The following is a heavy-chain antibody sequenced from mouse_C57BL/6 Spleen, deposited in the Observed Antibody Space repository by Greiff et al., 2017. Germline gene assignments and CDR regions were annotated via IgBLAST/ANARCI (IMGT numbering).Heavy chain of an antibody. V-gene: IGHV1-15*01. CDR3: TSWRNWTFAY. CDR2: IDPETGGT. J-gene: IGHJ3*01. D-gene: IGHD4-1*01. CDR1: GYTFTDYE. Sequence: VKLMESGAELVRPGASVTLSCKASGYTFTDYEMHWVKQTPVHGLEWIGAIDPETGGTAYNQKFKGKAILTADKSSSTAYMELRSLTSEDSAVYYCTSWRNWTFAYWGQGTLVTVSA.